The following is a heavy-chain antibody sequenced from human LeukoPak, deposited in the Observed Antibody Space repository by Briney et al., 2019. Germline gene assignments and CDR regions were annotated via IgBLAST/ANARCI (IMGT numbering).Heavy chain of an antibody. CDR3: ARRSSTASRYFDF. Sequence: GESLKISCKGSGYNFTSYWIVWVRQMPGKGLAWMGIIYPGDSDTIYSPSFQGQVTISADKSTSTAYLQWSSLKASDTAMYYCARRSSTASRYFDFWGQGALVTVSS. D-gene: IGHD2/OR15-2a*01. CDR1: GYNFTSYW. CDR2: IYPGDSDT. J-gene: IGHJ4*02. V-gene: IGHV5-51*01.